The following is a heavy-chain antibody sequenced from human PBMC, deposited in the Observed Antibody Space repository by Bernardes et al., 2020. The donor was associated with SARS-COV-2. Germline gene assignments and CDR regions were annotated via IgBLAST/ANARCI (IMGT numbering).Heavy chain of an antibody. V-gene: IGHV3-49*03. J-gene: IGHJ4*02. CDR3: TTGAEIYYDSSGFSYYFDF. Sequence: GGSLRLSCLASGFTFGDYPMSWFRQAPGKGLEWVGFIRSSGATESAASVKGRFTISGDDSKNTMYLQMNSLKTEDTAVYYCTTGAEIYYDSSGFSYYFDFWGQGTLVTVSS. D-gene: IGHD3-22*01. CDR1: GFTFGDYP. CDR2: IRSSGAT.